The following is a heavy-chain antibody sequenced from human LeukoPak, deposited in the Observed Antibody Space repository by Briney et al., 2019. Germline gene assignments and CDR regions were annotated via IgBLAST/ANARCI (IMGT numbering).Heavy chain of an antibody. Sequence: GGSLRLSCAASGFTFSSYGMHWVRQAPGKGLEWVAVTWYDGSNKYYADSVKGRFTISRDNSKNTLYLQMNSLRAEDTAVYYCARGTPTKGMDVWGKGTTVTVSS. CDR2: TWYDGSNK. V-gene: IGHV3-33*01. CDR3: ARGTPTKGMDV. J-gene: IGHJ6*04. D-gene: IGHD2-2*01. CDR1: GFTFSSYG.